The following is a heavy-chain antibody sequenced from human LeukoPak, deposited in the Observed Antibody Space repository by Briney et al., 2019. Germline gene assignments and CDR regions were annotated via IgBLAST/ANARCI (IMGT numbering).Heavy chain of an antibody. V-gene: IGHV1-2*02. D-gene: IGHD3-3*01. CDR1: GYTFTAYY. Sequence: ASVKVSCKASGYTFTAYYMHWVRQAPGQGLEWMGWINPNSGGTNYAQKFQGRVTMTRDTSISTAYMELSRLRSDDTAVYYCASGRLEWLSHYYYYGMDVWGQGTTVTVSS. CDR3: ASGRLEWLSHYYYYGMDV. CDR2: INPNSGGT. J-gene: IGHJ6*02.